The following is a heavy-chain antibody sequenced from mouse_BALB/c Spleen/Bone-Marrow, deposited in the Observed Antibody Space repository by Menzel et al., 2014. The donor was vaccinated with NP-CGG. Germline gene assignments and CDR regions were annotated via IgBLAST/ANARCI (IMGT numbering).Heavy chain of an antibody. CDR3: ARGRTTVVSDY. CDR1: GYTFTNYW. J-gene: IGHJ2*02. V-gene: IGHV1-69*02. Sequence: LVESGAEVVKPGASVKMSCKASGYTFTNYWMQWVKQRPGQGLEWIGEIEPSDSYTNYNQDFKGKATLTVDKSSSTAYMQLSSLTSEDSAVYYCARGRTTVVSDYWGQGTSLTVSS. D-gene: IGHD1-1*01. CDR2: IEPSDSYT.